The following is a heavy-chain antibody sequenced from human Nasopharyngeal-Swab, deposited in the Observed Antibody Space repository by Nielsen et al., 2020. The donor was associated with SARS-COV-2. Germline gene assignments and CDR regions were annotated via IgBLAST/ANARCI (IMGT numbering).Heavy chain of an antibody. CDR1: GFTFSSYA. J-gene: IGHJ4*02. CDR2: ISGSGGST. CDR3: AKDHVSSGYPYSVDY. V-gene: IGHV3-23*01. Sequence: GESLKISCAASGFTFSSYAMSWVRQAPGKGLEWVSAISGSGGSTYYADSVKGRFTISRDNSKNTLYLQMNSLRAEDTAVYYCAKDHVSSGYPYSVDYWGQGTLVTVSS. D-gene: IGHD3-22*01.